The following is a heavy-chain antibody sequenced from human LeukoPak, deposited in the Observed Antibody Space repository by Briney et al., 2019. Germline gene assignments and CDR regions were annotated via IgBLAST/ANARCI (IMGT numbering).Heavy chain of an antibody. CDR3: ARGGSSSWYPDWFDP. CDR1: GYSISSGYY. Sequence: SETLSLTCTVSGYSISSGYYWGWIRQPPGKGLEWIGSIYYSGSTYYNPSLKSRVTISVDTSKNQFSLKLSSVTAADTAVYYCARGGSSSWYPDWFDPWGQGTLVTVSS. J-gene: IGHJ5*02. CDR2: IYYSGST. D-gene: IGHD6-13*01. V-gene: IGHV4-38-2*02.